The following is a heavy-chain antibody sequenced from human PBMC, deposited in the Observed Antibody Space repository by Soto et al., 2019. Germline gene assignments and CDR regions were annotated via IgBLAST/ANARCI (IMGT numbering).Heavy chain of an antibody. V-gene: IGHV3-30-3*01. CDR3: ARGPTWIQLWLLPLFDY. Sequence: GGSLRLSCGASGFTFSSYTMHWVRQAPGKGLEWVAVISYDGSNKYYADSVKGRFTISRDNSKNTLYLQMNSLRAEDTAVYYCARGPTWIQLWLLPLFDYWGQGTLVTVSS. CDR2: ISYDGSNK. J-gene: IGHJ4*02. CDR1: GFTFSSYT. D-gene: IGHD5-18*01.